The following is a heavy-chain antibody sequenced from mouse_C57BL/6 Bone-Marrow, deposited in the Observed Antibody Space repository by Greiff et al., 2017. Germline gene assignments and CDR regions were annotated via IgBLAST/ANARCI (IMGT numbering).Heavy chain of an antibody. V-gene: IGHV1-26*01. CDR1: GYTLTDYY. J-gene: IGHJ4*01. D-gene: IGHD3-1*01. Sequence: VQLQQSGPELVKPGASVKISCKASGYTLTDYYMNWVKQSHGKSLEWIGDINPNNGGTSYNQKFKGKATLTVDKSSSTAYMELRSLTSEDSAVYYCARLGSYYYAMDYWGQGTSVTVSS. CDR2: INPNNGGT. CDR3: ARLGSYYYAMDY.